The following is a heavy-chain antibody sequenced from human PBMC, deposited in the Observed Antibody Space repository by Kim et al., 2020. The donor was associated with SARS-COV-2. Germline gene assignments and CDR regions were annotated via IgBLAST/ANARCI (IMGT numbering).Heavy chain of an antibody. CDR3: ARDCSSEASYIFSAWELLHESGPDRVGYYYGMDV. CDR1: GGTFSSYA. Sequence: SVKVSCKASGGTFSSYAISWVRQAPGQGLEWMGGIIPIFGTANYAQKFQGRVTITADESTSTAYMELSSLRSEDTAVYYCARDCSSEASYIFSAWELLHESGPDRVGYYYGMDVWGQGTTVTVSS. D-gene: IGHD1-26*01. V-gene: IGHV1-69*13. J-gene: IGHJ6*02. CDR2: IIPIFGTA.